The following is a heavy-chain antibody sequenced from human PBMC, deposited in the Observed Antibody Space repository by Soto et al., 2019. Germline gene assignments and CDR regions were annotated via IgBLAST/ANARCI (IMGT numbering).Heavy chain of an antibody. CDR1: GFTFSSYS. V-gene: IGHV3-21*01. CDR3: AREGSLYNDYIANCADY. CDR2: ISTTSSYI. Sequence: EVQLVESGGGLVKPGGSLRLSCEASGFTFSSYSMIWVRQAPEKGLEWVSSISTTSSYIDYADSVKGRFNISRDNAKNSLYLLMNSLRAEDTAVYYCAREGSLYNDYIANCADYWGQGTLVTVSS. D-gene: IGHD4-4*01. J-gene: IGHJ4*02.